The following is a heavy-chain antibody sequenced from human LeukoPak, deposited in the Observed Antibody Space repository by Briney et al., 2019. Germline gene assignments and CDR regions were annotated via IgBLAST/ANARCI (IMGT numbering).Heavy chain of an antibody. CDR2: INWNGGST. D-gene: IGHD3-3*01. CDR1: GFTFDDYG. J-gene: IGHJ4*02. V-gene: IGHV3-20*04. CDR3: ARADSIFGVDFYYFDY. Sequence: GGSLRLSCAASGFTFDDYGMTWVRQAPGKGLEWVSGINWNGGSTGYADSVKGRFTVSRDDAKNSLYLQMNSLRDEDSAVYYCARADSIFGVDFYYFDYWGQGTLVSVSS.